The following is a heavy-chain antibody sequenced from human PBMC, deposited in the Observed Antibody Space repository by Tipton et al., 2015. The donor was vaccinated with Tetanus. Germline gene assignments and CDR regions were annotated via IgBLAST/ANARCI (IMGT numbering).Heavy chain of an antibody. CDR1: GGSISSYY. Sequence: TLSLTCTVSGGSISSYYWSWIRQPPGKGLEWIGSIYYSGSTYYNPSLKSRVTISVDTSKNQFSLKLSSVTAADTAVYYCARHGSSIAARPARGWFDPWGQGTLVTVSS. CDR2: IYYSGST. CDR3: ARHGSSIAARPARGWFDP. V-gene: IGHV4-39*01. J-gene: IGHJ5*02. D-gene: IGHD6-6*01.